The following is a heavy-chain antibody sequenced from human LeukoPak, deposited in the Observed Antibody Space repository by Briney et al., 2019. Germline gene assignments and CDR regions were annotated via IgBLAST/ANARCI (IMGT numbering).Heavy chain of an antibody. V-gene: IGHV3-30*02. CDR1: GFTYRSYG. CDR2: IRYDGIHK. J-gene: IGHJ4*02. D-gene: IGHD3-22*01. Sequence: GGSLRLSCAAFGFTYRSYGMHWVRQAPGKGLEWVAFIRYDGIHKDYADSVKGRFTISRDNAKNTLYLQMNSLRAEDTAVYYCARSGDSSEYDYFDYWGQGTLVTVSS. CDR3: ARSGDSSEYDYFDY.